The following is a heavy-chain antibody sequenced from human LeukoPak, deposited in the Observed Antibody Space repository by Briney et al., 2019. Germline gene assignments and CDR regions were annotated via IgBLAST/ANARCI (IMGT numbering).Heavy chain of an antibody. Sequence: SETLSLTCAVYGGSFSGYYWSWIRQPPGKGLEWIGEINHSGSTNYNPSLKSRVTISVDTSKNQFSLKLSSVTAADTAVYHCARGLGRQQLKTSYYYYGMDVWGKGTTVTVSS. CDR1: GGSFSGYY. CDR2: INHSGST. V-gene: IGHV4-34*01. D-gene: IGHD6-13*01. J-gene: IGHJ6*04. CDR3: ARGLGRQQLKTSYYYYGMDV.